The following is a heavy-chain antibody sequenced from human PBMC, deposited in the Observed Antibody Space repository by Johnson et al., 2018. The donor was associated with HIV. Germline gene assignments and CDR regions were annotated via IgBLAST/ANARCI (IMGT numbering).Heavy chain of an antibody. CDR1: GFTFSRYA. CDR3: ARDGGAYCGGDCFSDAFDL. V-gene: IGHV3-30-3*01. Sequence: QVQLVESGVGVVQPGMSLRVSCAASGFTFSRYAMHWVRQAPGKGLEWVAVISYDGSNKYYADSVKGRFTISRDNSKNTLYLQMDSLRAEDTALYYCARDGGAYCGGDCFSDAFDLWGQGTMVTVSS. J-gene: IGHJ3*01. D-gene: IGHD2-21*02. CDR2: ISYDGSNK.